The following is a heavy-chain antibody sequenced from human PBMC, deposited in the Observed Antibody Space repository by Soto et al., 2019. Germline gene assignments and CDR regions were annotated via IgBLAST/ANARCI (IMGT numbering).Heavy chain of an antibody. CDR1: GGTFSSYA. CDR3: ATEENSSSTNDYKSGNHA. V-gene: IGHV1-69*01. D-gene: IGHD4-4*01. J-gene: IGHJ6*01. Sequence: QVQLVQYGAEVKKPGSSVKVSCKASGGTFSSYAISWVRKAPGQGLEWMGGIIPILGTANYEQKFEGKRTITADESTSTAYMELRNLKSDDTAHHYCATEENSSSTNDYKSGNHARGQANTGTVSS. CDR2: IIPILGTA.